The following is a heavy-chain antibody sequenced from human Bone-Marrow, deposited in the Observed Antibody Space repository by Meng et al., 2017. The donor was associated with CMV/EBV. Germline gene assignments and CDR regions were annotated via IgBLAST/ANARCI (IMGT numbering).Heavy chain of an antibody. D-gene: IGHD3-3*01. Sequence: SGSYYWSWIRPPPGKGLEWIGYIYYSGSTNYNPSLKSRVTISVDTSKNQFSLKLSSVTAADTAVYYCARGSRAITIFGVVLNWFDPWGQGTLVTVSS. CDR1: SGSYY. V-gene: IGHV4-61*01. CDR2: IYYSGST. J-gene: IGHJ5*02. CDR3: ARGSRAITIFGVVLNWFDP.